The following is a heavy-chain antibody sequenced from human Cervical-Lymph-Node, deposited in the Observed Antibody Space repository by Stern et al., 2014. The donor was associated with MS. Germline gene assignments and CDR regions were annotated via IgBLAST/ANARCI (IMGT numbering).Heavy chain of an antibody. J-gene: IGHJ6*02. CDR1: GFTLTTYS. V-gene: IGHV3-21*01. CDR2: ISLSGGYI. CDR3: ARSTTGDLLYYFGFDV. D-gene: IGHD1-1*01. Sequence: EVQLVESGGGLVKPGRSLRLSCAASGFTLTTYSMNWVRQAPGRGLEWVSTISLSGGYIYYADSVKGRFTISRDHAKNSLYLQMDSLRVEDTAVYYCARSTTGDLLYYFGFDVWGQGTTVTVSS.